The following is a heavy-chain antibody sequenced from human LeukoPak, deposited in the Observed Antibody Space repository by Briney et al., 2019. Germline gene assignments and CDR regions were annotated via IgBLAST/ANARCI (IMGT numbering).Heavy chain of an antibody. J-gene: IGHJ3*02. CDR2: ISWNSGSI. CDR1: GFTFDDYA. Sequence: PGGSLRLSCAASGFTFDDYAMHWVRQAPGKGLEWVSGISWNSGSIGYADSVKGRFTISRDNAKNSLYLQMNSLRSEDTAVYYCARDFRFGEFTDAFDIWGQGTMVTVSS. CDR3: ARDFRFGEFTDAFDI. V-gene: IGHV3-9*01. D-gene: IGHD3-10*01.